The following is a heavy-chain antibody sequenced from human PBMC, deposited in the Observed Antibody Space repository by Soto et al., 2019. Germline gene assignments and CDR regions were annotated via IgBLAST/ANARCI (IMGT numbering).Heavy chain of an antibody. Sequence: GGSLRLSCAASGFTFSDYYMSWIRQAPGKGLEWVSYISSSGSTIYYADSVKGRFTISRDNAKNSLYLQMNSLRAEDTAVYYCAREAENYYDSSGPNYWGQGTLVTVSS. V-gene: IGHV3-11*01. CDR1: GFTFSDYY. D-gene: IGHD3-22*01. J-gene: IGHJ4*02. CDR3: AREAENYYDSSGPNY. CDR2: ISSSGSTI.